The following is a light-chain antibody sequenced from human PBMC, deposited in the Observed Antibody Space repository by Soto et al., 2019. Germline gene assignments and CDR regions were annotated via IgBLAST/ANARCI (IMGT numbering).Light chain of an antibody. Sequence: QSVLTQPASVSGAPGRAITISCTGTNSDVGSYNYVSWYQQHPGKAPKLMIYDVSNRPSGVSNRFSGSKSGNTASLTISGLQADDEADFYCSSYTSNNTLVFGTGTKVTV. CDR3: SSYTSNNTLV. J-gene: IGLJ1*01. CDR1: NSDVGSYNY. V-gene: IGLV2-14*01. CDR2: DVS.